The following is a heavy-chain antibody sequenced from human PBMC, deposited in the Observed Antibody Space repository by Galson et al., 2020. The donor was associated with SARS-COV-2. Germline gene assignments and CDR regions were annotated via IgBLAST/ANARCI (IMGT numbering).Heavy chain of an antibody. CDR3: ATTSGYLGYFHY. D-gene: IGHD3-22*01. CDR1: GFTFSNYA. J-gene: IGHJ4*02. CDR2: ISYDGNNE. Sequence: GGSLRLSCEASGFTFSNYALHWVRQAPNKGLEWVTAISYDGNNEYYADSVKGRFTISRDNSKNTLYLQMNSLRAEDTAIYYCATTSGYLGYFHYWGQGTPVTVSS. V-gene: IGHV3-30*04.